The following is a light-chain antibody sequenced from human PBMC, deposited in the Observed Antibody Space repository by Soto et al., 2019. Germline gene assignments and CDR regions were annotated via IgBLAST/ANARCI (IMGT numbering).Light chain of an antibody. Sequence: DIQMTQSPSSLSASVGDRVTITCRASQSISSYLNWYQQKPGKAPKLLIYAASSLQSWVPSRFSGSGSGTDFTLTIISLQPEDFATYYCQQSYSTPRTFGQGTKVEIK. CDR2: AAS. J-gene: IGKJ1*01. CDR3: QQSYSTPRT. V-gene: IGKV1-39*01. CDR1: QSISSY.